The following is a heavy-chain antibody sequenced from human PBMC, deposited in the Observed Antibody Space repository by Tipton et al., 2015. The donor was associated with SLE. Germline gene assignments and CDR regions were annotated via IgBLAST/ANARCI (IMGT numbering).Heavy chain of an antibody. V-gene: IGHV4-61*09. CDR2: IDSSGNT. D-gene: IGHD1-26*01. CDR1: GASMNSGSYS. CDR3: ARETGTYYSTWFDS. J-gene: IGHJ5*01. Sequence: TLSLTCSVSGASMNSGSYSWLWIRQPAGKALQWLGHIDSSGNTYYNPSLRSRVSISVDVSWNQFSLTWNSVTAADTATYSCARETGTYYSTWFDSWGQGTLVTVSS.